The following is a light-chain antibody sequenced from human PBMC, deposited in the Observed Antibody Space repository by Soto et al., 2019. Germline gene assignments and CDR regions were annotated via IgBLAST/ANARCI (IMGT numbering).Light chain of an antibody. V-gene: IGKV1-5*03. CDR3: QQYSSNFQM. Sequence: DIQMTQYPSSLSASVGDRVTITCRASQSISSWLAWYQQKPGKAPKLLIYKASILQSGVPSRFIGSGSGTEFTLTISSLQPDDFATYYCQQYSSNFQMFGQGTKVDI. CDR1: QSISSW. CDR2: KAS. J-gene: IGKJ1*01.